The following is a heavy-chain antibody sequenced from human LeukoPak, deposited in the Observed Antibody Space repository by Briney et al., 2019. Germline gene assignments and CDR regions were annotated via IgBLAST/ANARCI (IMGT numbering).Heavy chain of an antibody. CDR1: GGTFSSYA. V-gene: IGHV1-69*05. Sequence: GASVKVSCKASGGTFSSYAISWVRQAPGQGLEWMGGIIPIFGTANYAQKFQGRVTITTDESTSTAYMELSSLRSEDTAVYYCARSPARAISYYYDYMDVWGKGTTVTVSS. CDR2: IIPIFGTA. D-gene: IGHD2-2*02. CDR3: ARSPARAISYYYDYMDV. J-gene: IGHJ6*03.